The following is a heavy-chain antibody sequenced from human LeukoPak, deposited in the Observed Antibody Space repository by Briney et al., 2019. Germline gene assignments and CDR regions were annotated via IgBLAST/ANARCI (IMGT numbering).Heavy chain of an antibody. J-gene: IGHJ5*02. Sequence: PGGSLRLSCAASGFTFNSYWMSWVRQAPGKGLEWVANIKQDGSEKYYVDSVKGRFTISRDNAKNSLYLQMNSLRAEDTAVYYCARALRASWYSSSSGGWFDPWGQGTLVTVSS. V-gene: IGHV3-7*01. CDR1: GFTFNSYW. D-gene: IGHD6-6*01. CDR3: ARALRASWYSSSSGGWFDP. CDR2: IKQDGSEK.